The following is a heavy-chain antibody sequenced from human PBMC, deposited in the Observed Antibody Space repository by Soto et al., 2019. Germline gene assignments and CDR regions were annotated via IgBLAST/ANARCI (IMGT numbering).Heavy chain of an antibody. CDR1: GFTFSSYG. D-gene: IGHD6-6*01. V-gene: IGHV3-33*01. Sequence: PGGSLRLSCAASGFTFSSYGMHWVRQAPGKGLEWVAVIWYDGSNKYYADSVKGRFTISRDNSKKTLYLQMNSLRAEDTAVYYCARDGIAARRFDYWGQGTLVTVSS. J-gene: IGHJ4*02. CDR2: IWYDGSNK. CDR3: ARDGIAARRFDY.